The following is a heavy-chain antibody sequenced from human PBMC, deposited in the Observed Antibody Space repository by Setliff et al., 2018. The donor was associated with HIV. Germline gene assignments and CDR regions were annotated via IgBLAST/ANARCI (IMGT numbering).Heavy chain of an antibody. Sequence: SETLSLTCNVSGYSISSGFYWGWIRQPPGKGLEWIGNIFHRGNTDQNPSLKSRVTMSVETSENQFSLRLNSVTAADTAVYYCARRTIWGDAFDIWGRGTMVTVSS. CDR2: IFHRGNT. V-gene: IGHV4-38-2*02. CDR1: GYSISSGFY. CDR3: ARRTIWGDAFDI. D-gene: IGHD3-16*01. J-gene: IGHJ3*02.